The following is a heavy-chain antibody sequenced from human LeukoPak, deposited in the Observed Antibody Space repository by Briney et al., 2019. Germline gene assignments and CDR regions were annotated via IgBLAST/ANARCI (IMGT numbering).Heavy chain of an antibody. CDR1: GGSINSGGSY. Sequence: PSQTLSLTCTVSGGSINSGGSYWSWIRRHPGKGLEWIGCIYYSWSSYYNPSLKSRVTLSLDTSKNQFSLKLSSVTAADTAVYYCARDNGDYRSIYYYMDVWGKGTTVTVSS. V-gene: IGHV4-31*03. J-gene: IGHJ6*03. CDR3: ARDNGDYRSIYYYMDV. CDR2: IYYSWSS. D-gene: IGHD4-11*01.